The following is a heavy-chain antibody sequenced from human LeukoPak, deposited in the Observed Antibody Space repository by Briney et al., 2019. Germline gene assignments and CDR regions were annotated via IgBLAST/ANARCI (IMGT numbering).Heavy chain of an antibody. J-gene: IGHJ4*02. CDR1: GFTFSSYS. D-gene: IGHD6-19*01. Sequence: PGGSLRLSCAASGFTFSSYSMNWVRQAPGKGLEWVSSISSSSSYIYYADSVKGRFTISRDNAKNSLYLQMNSLRAEDTAVYYCARVKRVAGTLVDYWGQGTLVTVSS. CDR2: ISSSSSYI. CDR3: ARVKRVAGTLVDY. V-gene: IGHV3-21*01.